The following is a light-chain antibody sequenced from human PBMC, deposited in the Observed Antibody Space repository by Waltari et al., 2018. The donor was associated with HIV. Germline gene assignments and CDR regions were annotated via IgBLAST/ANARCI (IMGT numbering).Light chain of an antibody. CDR3: LLFYNGAWI. V-gene: IGLV7-46*01. CDR1: TGPVTSGHY. Sequence: TVSPGGTVTLTCGSSTGPVTSGHYPYWFQQKPGQAPRTLIYDTINRHSWTPARFSGSLLGGKAALTVSGAQSEDESDYYCLLFYNGAWIFGGGTKLTVL. CDR2: DTI. J-gene: IGLJ2*01.